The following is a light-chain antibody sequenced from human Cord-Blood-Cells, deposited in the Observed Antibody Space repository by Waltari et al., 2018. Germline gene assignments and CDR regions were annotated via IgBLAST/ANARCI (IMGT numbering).Light chain of an antibody. V-gene: IGKV1-33*01. CDR3: QQYDNLPPLT. CDR2: DAS. CDR1: QVISKY. J-gene: IGKJ4*01. Sequence: DIQMTESPSSLSASVGDRVTIHCQASQVISKYLNWYQQKPGKAHKLLIYDASHLETGVPSRFSGSGSGTDFTFTISSLQPEDIATDYCQQYDNLPPLTFGGGTKVEIK.